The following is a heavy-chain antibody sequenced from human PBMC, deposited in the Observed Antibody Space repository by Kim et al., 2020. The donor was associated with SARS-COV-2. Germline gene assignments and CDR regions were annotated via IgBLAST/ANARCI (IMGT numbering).Heavy chain of an antibody. D-gene: IGHD3-16*02. Sequence: GGSLRLSCAASGFTFSDYYMSWIRQAPGKGLEWVSHISSSSYTNYADSVKGRFTISRDNAKNSLYLQMNSLRAEDTAVYYCARVGYDYVWGRYRDYYYY. CDR1: GFTFSDYY. V-gene: IGHV3-11*05. CDR3: ARVGYDYVWGRYRDYYYY. J-gene: IGHJ6*01. CDR2: ISSSSYT.